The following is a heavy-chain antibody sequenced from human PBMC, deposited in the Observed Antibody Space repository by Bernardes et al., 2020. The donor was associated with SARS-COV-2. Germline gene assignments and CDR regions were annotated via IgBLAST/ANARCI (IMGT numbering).Heavy chain of an antibody. CDR3: AREDRDAYNYFDH. J-gene: IGHJ4*02. D-gene: IGHD1-1*01. CDR2: VSYDGNTQ. V-gene: IGHV3-30*03. Sequence: SLRLSCAASGFTFSNYAMNWVRQAPGKGLEWVAFVSYDGNTQYYSDSVKGRFTISRDNSRDTLSLQIDSVRVGDTGVYFCAREDRDAYNYFDHWGQGTLVTVSS. CDR1: GFTFSNYA.